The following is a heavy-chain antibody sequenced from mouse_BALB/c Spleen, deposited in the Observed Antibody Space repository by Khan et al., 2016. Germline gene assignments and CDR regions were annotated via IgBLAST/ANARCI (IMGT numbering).Heavy chain of an antibody. CDR2: INPNNGAT. J-gene: IGHJ2*01. CDR1: GYSFTAYY. Sequence: VQLKESDPDLVKPGASVKISCKASGYSFTAYYMYWVKQSHGKSLEWIGRINPNNGATTFNQKFKGKAILTVDKSSTTAYMELRSLASEDSAVYDCARDGYVNWGQGTTLTVSS. CDR3: ARDGYVN. V-gene: IGHV1-18*01. D-gene: IGHD2-3*01.